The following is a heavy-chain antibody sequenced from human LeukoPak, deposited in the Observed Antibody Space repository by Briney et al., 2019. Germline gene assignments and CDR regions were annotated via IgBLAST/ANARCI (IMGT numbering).Heavy chain of an antibody. J-gene: IGHJ3*02. D-gene: IGHD2-21*01. Sequence: GESLKISCKGSGYSFTSYWIGWVRQMPGKGLEWMGIIYPGDSDTRYSPSFEGQVTISADRSISAAYLQWSSLKASDTAMYYCARPAYCGGDCYSDAFDIWGQGTMVTVSS. CDR1: GYSFTSYW. V-gene: IGHV5-51*01. CDR2: IYPGDSDT. CDR3: ARPAYCGGDCYSDAFDI.